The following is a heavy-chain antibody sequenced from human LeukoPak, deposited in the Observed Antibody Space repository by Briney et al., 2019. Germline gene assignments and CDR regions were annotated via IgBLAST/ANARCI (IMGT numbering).Heavy chain of an antibody. CDR3: ARHRCSGGSCYPMNWFDP. D-gene: IGHD2-15*01. CDR2: IFYTGRT. CDR1: GGSISSYY. Sequence: SETLSLTCTVSGGSISSYYWSWIRQPPGKGLEWIGYIFYTGRTNYNPSLKSRLTISVDTSKNQFSLRLSSVTAADTAVYYCARHRCSGGSCYPMNWFDPWGQGTLVTVSS. J-gene: IGHJ5*02. V-gene: IGHV4-59*08.